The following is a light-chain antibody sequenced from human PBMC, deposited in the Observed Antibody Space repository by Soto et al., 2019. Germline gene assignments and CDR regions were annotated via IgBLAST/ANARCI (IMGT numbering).Light chain of an antibody. J-gene: IGKJ2*01. Sequence: DIQMTQSPSSVSASVGDRVNITCRASEAVGTRLAWYQQKPGTAPKFLINAASTLQSGVPSRFSGSGSGTDFTLTISSLQPEDYATYYCQQTDGFPQTFGQGTKLEIK. CDR2: AAS. V-gene: IGKV1D-12*01. CDR1: EAVGTR. CDR3: QQTDGFPQT.